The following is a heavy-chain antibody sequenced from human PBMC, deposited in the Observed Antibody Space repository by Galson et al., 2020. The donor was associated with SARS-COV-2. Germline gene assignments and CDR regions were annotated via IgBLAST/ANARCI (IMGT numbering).Heavy chain of an antibody. J-gene: IGHJ4*02. CDR2: ISGSGSTT. CDR1: GFSFSNYA. CDR3: AKDRSIVGTTCWDY. V-gene: IGHV3-23*01. D-gene: IGHD1-26*01. Sequence: GGSLRLSCATSGFSFSNYAMSWVRQTPEKGLEWVTGISGSGSTTYDAEPLKGRTTISRDNSQHTLYLQMNSLRVEDTAIYYCAKDRSIVGTTCWDYWGQGTQVTVSS.